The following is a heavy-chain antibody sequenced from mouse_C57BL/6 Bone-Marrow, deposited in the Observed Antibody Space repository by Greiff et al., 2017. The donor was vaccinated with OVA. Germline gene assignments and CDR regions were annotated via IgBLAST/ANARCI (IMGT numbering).Heavy chain of an antibody. CDR1: GFTFTDYY. D-gene: IGHD3-1*01. CDR3: ARYPIYLGGFDY. Sequence: DVQLQESGGGLVQPGGSLSLSCAASGFTFTDYYMSWVRQPPGKALEWLGFIRNKANGYTTEYSASVKGRFTISRDNSQSILYLQMNALRAEDSATYYCARYPIYLGGFDYWGQGTTLTVSS. J-gene: IGHJ2*01. V-gene: IGHV7-3*01. CDR2: IRNKANGYTT.